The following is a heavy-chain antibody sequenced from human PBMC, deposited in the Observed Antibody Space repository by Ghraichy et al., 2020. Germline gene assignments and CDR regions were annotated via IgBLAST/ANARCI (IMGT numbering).Heavy chain of an antibody. V-gene: IGHV3-48*02. J-gene: IGHJ3*02. Sequence: GGSLRLSCAASGFTFSLYSMNWVRQAPGKGLEWVSYISSSSGTIYYADSVKGRFTISRDEAKNSLYLQMSSLTYEDTAVYYCARSQGALNIWGQGTMVTVSS. CDR2: ISSSSGTI. CDR1: GFTFSLYS. CDR3: ARSQGALNI.